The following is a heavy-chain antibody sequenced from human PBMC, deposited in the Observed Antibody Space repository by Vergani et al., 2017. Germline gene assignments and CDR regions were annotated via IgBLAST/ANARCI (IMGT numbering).Heavy chain of an antibody. V-gene: IGHV3-30*05. CDR3: ARDMEQWELLVDY. CDR2: ISYDGSNK. CDR1: GFTFDDYG. J-gene: IGHJ4*02. Sequence: VQLLESGGGLVQPGGSLRLSCAASGFTFDDYGMHWVRQAPGKGLEWVAVISYDGSNKYYADSVKGRFTISRDNSKNTLYLQMNSLRAEDTAVYYCARDMEQWELLVDYWGQGTLVTVSS. D-gene: IGHD1-26*01.